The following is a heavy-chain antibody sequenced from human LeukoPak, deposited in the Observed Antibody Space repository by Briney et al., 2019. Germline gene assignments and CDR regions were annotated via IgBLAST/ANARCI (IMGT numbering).Heavy chain of an antibody. Sequence: PGGSLRLSCAVSGFTFSSYAMNWFRQAPGKRLEWVSSIVDNGRNTYYADSVKGRFTISRDNSKNTLYLQMNSLRAKDTALYYCAKGSRQSCSGAVCYYLDYWGQGALVTVSS. J-gene: IGHJ4*02. CDR1: GFTFSSYA. CDR3: AKGSRQSCSGAVCYYLDY. D-gene: IGHD2-8*02. CDR2: IVDNGRNT. V-gene: IGHV3-23*01.